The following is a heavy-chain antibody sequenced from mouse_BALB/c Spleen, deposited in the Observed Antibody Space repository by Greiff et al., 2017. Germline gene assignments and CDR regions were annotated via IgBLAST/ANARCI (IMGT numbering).Heavy chain of an antibody. V-gene: IGHV1S126*01. CDR3: ASGDYRYDHYYAMDY. CDR1: GYSFTSYW. J-gene: IGHJ4*01. Sequence: QVQLQQSGPQLVRPGASVKISCKASGYSFTSYWMHWVKQRPGQGLEWIGMIDPSDSETRLNQKFKDKATLTVDKSSSTAYMQLSSPTSEDSAVYYCASGDYRYDHYYAMDYWGQGTSVTVSS. CDR2: IDPSDSET. D-gene: IGHD2-14*01.